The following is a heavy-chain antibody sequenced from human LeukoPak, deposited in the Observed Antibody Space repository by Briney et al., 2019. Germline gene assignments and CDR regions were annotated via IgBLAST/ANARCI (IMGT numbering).Heavy chain of an antibody. Sequence: GGSLRLSCAASGFTFSSYAMSWVRQAPGKGLEWVAVISYDGSNKYYADSVKGRFTISRDNSKNTLYLQMNSLRAEDTAVYYCAKDLGYCSGGSCYRLYYYYGMDVWGQGTTVTVSS. D-gene: IGHD2-15*01. CDR2: ISYDGSNK. J-gene: IGHJ6*02. CDR3: AKDLGYCSGGSCYRLYYYYGMDV. CDR1: GFTFSSYA. V-gene: IGHV3-30*18.